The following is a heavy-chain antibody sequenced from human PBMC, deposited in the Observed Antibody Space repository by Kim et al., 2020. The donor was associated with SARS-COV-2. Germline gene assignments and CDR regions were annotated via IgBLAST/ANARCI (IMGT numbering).Heavy chain of an antibody. J-gene: IGHJ4*02. Sequence: GGSLRLSCAASVFNFRDYYMTWIRQAPGKGLEWVSYITGSGATTYYAESVTARFTISRDNTKNSLYLQMNSLRAEDTALYYCARYERGTQSGFDYWGQGT. CDR1: VFNFRDYY. CDR3: ARYERGTQSGFDY. D-gene: IGHD1-1*01. V-gene: IGHV3-11*01. CDR2: ITGSGATT.